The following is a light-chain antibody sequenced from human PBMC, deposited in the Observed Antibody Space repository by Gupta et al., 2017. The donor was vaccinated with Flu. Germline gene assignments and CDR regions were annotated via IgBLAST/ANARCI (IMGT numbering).Light chain of an antibody. V-gene: IGKV1-5*03. J-gene: IGKJ1*01. Sequence: ADRVTITCRASQSISTWLAWYQQKPGKAPNLLIYKASSLESGVPSRFSGGGSGTELTLTISSLQPDDFATYYCQQYNSYPWTFGQGTKVEIK. CDR3: QQYNSYPWT. CDR1: QSISTW. CDR2: KAS.